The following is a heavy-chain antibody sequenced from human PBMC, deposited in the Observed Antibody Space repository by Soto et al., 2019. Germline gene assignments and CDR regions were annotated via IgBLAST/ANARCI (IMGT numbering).Heavy chain of an antibody. CDR1: GGSISSSSYC. D-gene: IGHD6-13*01. CDR3: ARATAAGIYALDV. J-gene: IGHJ6*02. V-gene: IGHV4-39*01. Sequence: SETLSLTCTVSGGSISSSSYCWVWIRQAPGTGLEWIASIDYTDNTYYNPSLKSRVTISVDTSSKQFSLKLTSVTATDTAVYYCARATAAGIYALDVWGQGTTVS. CDR2: IDYTDNT.